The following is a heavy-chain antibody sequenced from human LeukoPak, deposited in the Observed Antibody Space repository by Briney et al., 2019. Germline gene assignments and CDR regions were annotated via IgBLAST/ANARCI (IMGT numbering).Heavy chain of an antibody. V-gene: IGHV4-61*01. CDR1: GGSVSSGSYY. Sequence: SETLSLTCTVSGGSVSSGSYYWSWIRQSPGKGLEWIAYIYSSGGTIYNPSLKSRVTISVDTSRNQFSLKLSSVTAADAAVYYCAKIGSGWYYFDHWGQGTLVTVSS. D-gene: IGHD6-19*01. CDR2: IYSSGGT. J-gene: IGHJ4*02. CDR3: AKIGSGWYYFDH.